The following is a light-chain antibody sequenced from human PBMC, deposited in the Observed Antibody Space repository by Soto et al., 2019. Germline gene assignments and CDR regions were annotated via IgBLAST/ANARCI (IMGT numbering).Light chain of an antibody. CDR2: AAS. CDR3: QQSNSFPPT. V-gene: IGKV1-12*01. CDR1: QVISSR. Sequence: DIQMTQSPSSVSASVGDRVTITCRASQVISSRLAWYQQKPGKAPNLLIYAASSLQSGVPSRFSLSGSEIDFTLTIGSLHPEDFATYYCQQSNSFPPTFGGGTKVDIK. J-gene: IGKJ4*01.